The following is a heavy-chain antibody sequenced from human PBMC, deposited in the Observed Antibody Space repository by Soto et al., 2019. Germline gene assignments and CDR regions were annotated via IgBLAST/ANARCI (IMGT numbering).Heavy chain of an antibody. D-gene: IGHD1-26*01. Sequence: TGGSLRLSCAASGFIFSSFGMHWVRQAPGKGLEWVAVMWFDETNKFYADSVKGRFIISRDNSENLLYLQMNSLRVEDTAVYYCAREGLSGSQPELDSWGQGTLVTVSS. CDR2: MWFDETNK. CDR1: GFIFSSFG. CDR3: AREGLSGSQPELDS. J-gene: IGHJ4*02. V-gene: IGHV3-33*01.